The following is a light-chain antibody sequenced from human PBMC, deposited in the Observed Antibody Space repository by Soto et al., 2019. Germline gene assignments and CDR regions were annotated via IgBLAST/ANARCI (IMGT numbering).Light chain of an antibody. J-gene: IGKJ1*01. CDR3: LQHNSYTRT. CDR1: QGIGND. Sequence: IQMTQSPSSLSASVGXXVTITCRASQGIGNDVGWYQQKQGKAPKXXXYLTYSLQTGVPSRFSGSVSGTDVSITISSLKQEDSSTYFCLQHNSYTRTFGQGTKVDIK. CDR2: LTY. V-gene: IGKV1-17*01.